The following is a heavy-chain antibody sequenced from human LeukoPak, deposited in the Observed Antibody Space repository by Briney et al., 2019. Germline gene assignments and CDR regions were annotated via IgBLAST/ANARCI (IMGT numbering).Heavy chain of an antibody. Sequence: PGGPLTLSCEPSGFTLCTYNMNCAPDAPEERVVCVSSITSTSSYVFYANSGKGRFTISTDNAKNPLYLQINRLRAEDTAVYYCAKDGYCSGGSCLYYFDYWGQGTLVTVSS. J-gene: IGHJ4*02. CDR3: AKDGYCSGGSCLYYFDY. D-gene: IGHD2-15*01. V-gene: IGHV3-21*04. CDR2: ITSTSSYV. CDR1: GFTLCTYN.